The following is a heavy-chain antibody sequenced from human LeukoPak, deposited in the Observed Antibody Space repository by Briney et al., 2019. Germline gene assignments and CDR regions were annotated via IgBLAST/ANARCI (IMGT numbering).Heavy chain of an antibody. V-gene: IGHV1-2*02. CDR1: GYTFTGYY. Sequence: ASVKVSCKASGYTFTGYYKHWVRQAPGQGLEWMGWINPNSGGTNYAQKFQGRVTMTRDTSISTAYMELSRLRSDDTAVYYCARARDDQQWLVEFAFDIWGQGTMVTVSS. D-gene: IGHD6-19*01. J-gene: IGHJ3*02. CDR2: INPNSGGT. CDR3: ARARDDQQWLVEFAFDI.